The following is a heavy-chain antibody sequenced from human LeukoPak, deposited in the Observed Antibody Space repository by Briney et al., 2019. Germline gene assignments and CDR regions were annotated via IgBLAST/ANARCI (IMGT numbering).Heavy chain of an antibody. CDR2: ISAYNGNT. D-gene: IGHD2-2*01. V-gene: IGHV1-18*01. CDR3: ARDQAGYCSSTSCYDYYYMDV. J-gene: IGHJ6*03. CDR1: GYTFTSYG. Sequence: ASVKVSCKASGYTFTSYGISWVRQAPGQGLEWMGWISAYNGNTNYAQKLQGRVTVTTDTSTSTAYMELRSLRSDDTAVYYCARDQAGYCSSTSCYDYYYMDVWGKGTTVTVSS.